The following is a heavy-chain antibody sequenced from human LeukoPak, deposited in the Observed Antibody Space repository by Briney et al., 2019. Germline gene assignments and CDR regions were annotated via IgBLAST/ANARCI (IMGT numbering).Heavy chain of an antibody. J-gene: IGHJ4*02. CDR2: ISWNSGSI. CDR1: GFTFDDYA. Sequence: PGGSLRLSCAASGFTFDDYAMHWVRQAPGKGLEWVSGISWNSGSIGYADSVKGRFSISRDNAKNSLYLQMNSLRAEDTALYYCAKDEAAMAKGDFDYWGQGTLVTVSS. D-gene: IGHD5-18*01. CDR3: AKDEAAMAKGDFDY. V-gene: IGHV3-9*01.